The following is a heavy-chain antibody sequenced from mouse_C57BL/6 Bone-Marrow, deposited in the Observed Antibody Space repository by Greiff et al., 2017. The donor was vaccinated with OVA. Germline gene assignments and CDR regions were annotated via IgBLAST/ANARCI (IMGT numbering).Heavy chain of an antibody. J-gene: IGHJ3*01. Sequence: VQLQQSGAELARPGASVKLSCKASGYTFTSYGISWVKQRTGQGLEWIGEIYPRSGNTYYNEKFKGKATLTADKSSSTAYMELRSLTSEDSAVYLCARKGFAYWGQGTLVTVSA. CDR3: ARKGFAY. V-gene: IGHV1-81*01. CDR1: GYTFTSYG. CDR2: IYPRSGNT.